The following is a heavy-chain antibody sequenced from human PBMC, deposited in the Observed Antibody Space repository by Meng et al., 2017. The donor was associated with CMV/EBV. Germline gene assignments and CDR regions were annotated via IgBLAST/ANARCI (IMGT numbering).Heavy chain of an antibody. CDR2: IKQDGSEK. D-gene: IGHD3-3*01. Sequence: GGSLRLSCAASGFTFSNAWMSWVRQAPGKGLEWVANIKQDGSEKYYVDSVKGRFTISRDNAKNSLYLQMNSLRAEDTAVYYCARAGFLEWAFDYWGQGTLVTVSS. CDR3: ARAGFLEWAFDY. J-gene: IGHJ4*02. V-gene: IGHV3-7*01. CDR1: GFTFSNAW.